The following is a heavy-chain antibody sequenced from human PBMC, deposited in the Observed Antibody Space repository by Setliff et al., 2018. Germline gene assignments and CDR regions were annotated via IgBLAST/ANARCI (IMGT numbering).Heavy chain of an antibody. Sequence: GASVKVSCKASGYTFSNYGITWVRQAPGQGLEWMGWISAYSGNTKYAQKLQGRVTMTTDTSTTTAYLELRSLTSDDTAVYYCSRLVRYCTTTSCQGASGAEFWGQGTLVTVPQ. V-gene: IGHV1-18*01. J-gene: IGHJ4*02. CDR3: SRLVRYCTTTSCQGASGAEF. CDR1: GYTFSNYG. CDR2: ISAYSGNT. D-gene: IGHD2-2*01.